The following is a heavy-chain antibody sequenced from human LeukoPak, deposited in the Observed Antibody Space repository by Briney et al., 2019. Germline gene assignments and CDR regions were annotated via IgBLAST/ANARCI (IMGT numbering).Heavy chain of an antibody. D-gene: IGHD3-10*01. CDR2: IIPVFGTA. CDR1: GGTFSSYA. J-gene: IGHJ6*03. CDR3: ARVRCTMVRGVIIRSHYYYMDV. V-gene: IGHV1-69*13. Sequence: GASVKVSCKASGGTFSSYAISWVRQAPGQGLEWMGEIIPVFGTANYAQKFQGRVTITADESTSTAYMELSSLRSEDTAVYYCARVRCTMVRGVIIRSHYYYMDVWGKGTTVTISS.